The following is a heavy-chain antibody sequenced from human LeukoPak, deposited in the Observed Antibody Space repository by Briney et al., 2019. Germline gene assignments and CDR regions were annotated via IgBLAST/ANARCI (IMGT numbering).Heavy chain of an antibody. D-gene: IGHD3-10*02. V-gene: IGHV1-46*03. CDR3: VKRTMLVDY. CDR1: GYTFTSYY. Sequence: ASVKVSCKASGYTFTSYYMHCVRQAPGQGLEWMGIINPSGGSTSYAQKFQGRVTMTRDTSTSTVYMELSSLRSGDTAVYYGVKRTMLVDYWGQGTLVTVSS. J-gene: IGHJ4*02. CDR2: INPSGGST.